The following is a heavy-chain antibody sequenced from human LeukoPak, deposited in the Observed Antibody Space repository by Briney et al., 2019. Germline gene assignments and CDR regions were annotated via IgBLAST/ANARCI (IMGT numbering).Heavy chain of an antibody. J-gene: IGHJ4*02. D-gene: IGHD3-10*01. CDR3: AKRENFSKELLSIDY. Sequence: PGGSLRLSGAASGFTCSSYGMHWVRQAPGKGLEWVAFIRYDGSNKYYADSVKGRFTISRDNSKNTLYLQMNSLRAEDTAVYYCAKRENFSKELLSIDYWGQGTLVTVSS. V-gene: IGHV3-30*02. CDR1: GFTCSSYG. CDR2: IRYDGSNK.